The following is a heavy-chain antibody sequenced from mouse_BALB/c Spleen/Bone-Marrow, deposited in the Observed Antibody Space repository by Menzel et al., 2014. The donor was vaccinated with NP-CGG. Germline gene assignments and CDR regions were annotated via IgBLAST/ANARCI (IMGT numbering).Heavy chain of an antibody. CDR2: IDTSDSYT. CDR1: GYTFTDNW. CDR3: ARGGHDFSLDY. V-gene: IGHV1-69*01. D-gene: IGHD2-4*01. Sequence: QAQLQQSGAELGMPGASVKMSCKASGYTFTDNWMYWVKQRPGQGLEWIGAIDTSDSYTNFNQKFMGKASLTVDASSCTAYMQVSSLTSDDSAVYYCARGGHDFSLDYWGQGTSVTVSS. J-gene: IGHJ4*01.